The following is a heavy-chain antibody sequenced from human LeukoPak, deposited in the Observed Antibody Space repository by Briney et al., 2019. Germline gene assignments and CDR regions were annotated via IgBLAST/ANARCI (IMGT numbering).Heavy chain of an antibody. CDR2: IYHSGST. CDR3: ARDRVGVGIFGVVPV. Sequence: SQTLSLTCTVSGGSISSGGYYWSWIRQPPGKGLEWIGYIYHSGSTYYNPSLKSRVTISVDRSKNQFSLKLSSVTAADTAVYYCARDRVGVGIFGVVPVWGQGTLVTVSS. V-gene: IGHV4-30-2*01. CDR1: GGSISSGGYY. J-gene: IGHJ4*02. D-gene: IGHD3-3*01.